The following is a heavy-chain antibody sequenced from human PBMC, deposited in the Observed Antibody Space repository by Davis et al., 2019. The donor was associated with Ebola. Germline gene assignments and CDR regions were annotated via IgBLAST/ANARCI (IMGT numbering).Heavy chain of an antibody. Sequence: GGSLRLSCAASGFIFSSYWMSWVRQAPGKGLEWVANIKQDGSEKYYVDSVKGRFTISRDNAKNTLYLQMNSLRAEDTAVYYCATYYDFWSGWGYFDYWGQGTLVTVSS. CDR3: ATYYDFWSGWGYFDY. CDR1: GFIFSSYW. D-gene: IGHD3-3*01. J-gene: IGHJ4*02. CDR2: IKQDGSEK. V-gene: IGHV3-7*01.